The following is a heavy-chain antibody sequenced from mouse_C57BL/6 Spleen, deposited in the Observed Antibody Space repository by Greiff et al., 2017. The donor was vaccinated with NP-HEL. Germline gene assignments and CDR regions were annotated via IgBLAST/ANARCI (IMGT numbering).Heavy chain of an antibody. J-gene: IGHJ1*03. CDR3: ARSDGSPGDWV. CDR2: IDPSDSYT. Sequence: QVQLQQPGAELVKPGASVKLSCKASGYTFTSYWMQWVKQRPGQGLEWIGEIDPSDSYTNYNQKFKGKATLTVDTSSSTAYMQLSSLTSEDSAVYYCARSDGSPGDWVWGTGTTVTVSS. D-gene: IGHD1-1*01. V-gene: IGHV1-50*01. CDR1: GYTFTSYW.